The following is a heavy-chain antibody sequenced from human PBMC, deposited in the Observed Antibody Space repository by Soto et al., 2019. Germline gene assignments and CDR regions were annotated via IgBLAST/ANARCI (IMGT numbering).Heavy chain of an antibody. CDR3: ARGPTMVRGVIDYYYYYMDV. V-gene: IGHV1-2*04. CDR2: INPNSGGT. Sequence: ASVKVSCKASGYTFTGYYMHWVRQAPGQGLEWMGWINPNSGGTNYAQKFQGWVTMTRDTSISTAYMELSRLRSDDTAVYYCARGPTMVRGVIDYYYYYMDVWGKGTTVTVSS. CDR1: GYTFTGYY. J-gene: IGHJ6*03. D-gene: IGHD3-10*01.